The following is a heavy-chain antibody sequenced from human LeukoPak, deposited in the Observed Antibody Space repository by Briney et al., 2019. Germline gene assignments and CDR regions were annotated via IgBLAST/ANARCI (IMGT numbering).Heavy chain of an antibody. CDR3: ARDKRVTTIFHYYYGMDV. CDR2: IYTSGST. V-gene: IGHV4-4*07. D-gene: IGHD5-12*01. J-gene: IGHJ6*02. Sequence: PSETLSLTCTVSGGSISSYYWSWIWQPAGKGLEWIGRIYTSGSTNYNPSLKSRVTMSVDTSKNQFSLKLSSVTAADTAVYYCARDKRVTTIFHYYYGMDVWGQGTTVTVSS. CDR1: GGSISSYY.